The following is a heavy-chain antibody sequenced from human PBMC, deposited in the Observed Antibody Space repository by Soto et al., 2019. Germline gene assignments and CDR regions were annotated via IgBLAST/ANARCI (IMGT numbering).Heavy chain of an antibody. J-gene: IGHJ3*02. D-gene: IGHD2-15*01. CDR1: GVSIRSYC. CDR3: ARVSHVYCSGGSCHDGFDI. Sequence: PLVTLSLTWTVSGVSIRSYCWSWIRQPPEKGLEWIGYIYYSGSTNYNPSLKSRVTISVDTSKNQFSLKLSSVTAADTAVYYCARVSHVYCSGGSCHDGFDIWGQGTMVTVSS. V-gene: IGHV4-59*01. CDR2: IYYSGST.